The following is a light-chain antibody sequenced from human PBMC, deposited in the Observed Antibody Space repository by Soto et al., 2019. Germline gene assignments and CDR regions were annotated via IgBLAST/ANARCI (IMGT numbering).Light chain of an antibody. V-gene: IGKV1-5*03. CDR3: QQYNTYPLT. Sequence: DIQMTQSPSTLSASVGDRVTITCRASQSISTWLAWYQQKAGTAPKLLIYKASSLEGGVPSRFSGSGSGTEFNITIISLQPDDFATYYSQQYNTYPLTFGGGTPVDIK. CDR2: KAS. CDR1: QSISTW. J-gene: IGKJ4*01.